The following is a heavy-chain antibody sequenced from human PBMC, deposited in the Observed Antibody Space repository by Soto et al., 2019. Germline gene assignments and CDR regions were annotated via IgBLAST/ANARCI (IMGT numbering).Heavy chain of an antibody. J-gene: IGHJ4*02. D-gene: IGHD2-15*01. Sequence: QVQLVQSGAEVKKPGSSVKVSCKASGGTLSSYTFSWVRQAPGQGLEWMGRVIPNLGVTNYAKKLQGRFTIVVDTSTSTAYMELISLRYEDTAVYDCARDKGYCSDTSCPDFDYWGQGTLVTVSS. CDR3: ARDKGYCSDTSCPDFDY. CDR1: GGTLSSYT. V-gene: IGHV1-69*08. CDR2: VIPNLGVT.